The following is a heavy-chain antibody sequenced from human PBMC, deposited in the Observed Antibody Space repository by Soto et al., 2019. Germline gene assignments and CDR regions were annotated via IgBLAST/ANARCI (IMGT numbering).Heavy chain of an antibody. V-gene: IGHV3-30*18. J-gene: IGHJ3*02. D-gene: IGHD1-7*01. CDR2: LSYDGRYK. CDR3: AKDTGTGAFDI. Sequence: QVQLVESGGGVVQPGRSVRLSCAASGFTFSSYGMHWVRQAPGRGLEWVAVLSYDGRYKYYADSVKGRFTISRDNSKNTLFLHMSSLRAEDTAVYYSAKDTGTGAFDIWGQGTMVTVSS. CDR1: GFTFSSYG.